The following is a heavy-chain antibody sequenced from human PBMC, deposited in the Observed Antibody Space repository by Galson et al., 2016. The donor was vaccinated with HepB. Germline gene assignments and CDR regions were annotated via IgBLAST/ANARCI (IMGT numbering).Heavy chain of an antibody. CDR3: ARDSAWGYSDY. J-gene: IGHJ4*02. Sequence: PALVKPTQTLTLTCTFSGFSLTIRGVAVAWIRQPPGKALEWLPLIYCDDDKRYSPSLKSRLTITKYTLYLQMNSLRPEDTAVYYCARDSAWGYSDYWGQGTLVTVSS. CDR2: IYCDDDK. V-gene: IGHV2-5*02. CDR1: GFSLTIRGVA. D-gene: IGHD3-16*01.